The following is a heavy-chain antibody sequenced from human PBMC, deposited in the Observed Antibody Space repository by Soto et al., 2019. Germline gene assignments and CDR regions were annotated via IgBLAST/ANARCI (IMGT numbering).Heavy chain of an antibody. CDR1: GFTFSSYA. CDR3: AAAPYSSSWYRTGAPDPYYMDV. CDR2: ISGSGGST. J-gene: IGHJ6*03. Sequence: GGSLRLSCAASGFTFSSYAMSWVRQAPGKGLEWVSAISGSGGSTYYADSVKGRFTISRDNSKNTLYLQMNSLRVEDTAVYYCAAAPYSSSWYRTGAPDPYYMDVWGKGTTVTVSS. V-gene: IGHV3-23*01. D-gene: IGHD6-13*01.